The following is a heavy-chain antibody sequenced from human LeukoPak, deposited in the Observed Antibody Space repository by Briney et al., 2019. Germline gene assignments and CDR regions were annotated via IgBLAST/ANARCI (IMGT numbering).Heavy chain of an antibody. V-gene: IGHV1-2*02. J-gene: IGHJ4*02. Sequence: ASVKVSCKASGYTFTGYYMHWVRQAPGQGLEWMGWINPNSGGTNYAQKFQGRVTMTRDASISTAYMELSRLRSDDTAVYYCARTPRASNPGVVIDYWGQGTLVTVSS. CDR2: INPNSGGT. D-gene: IGHD2-2*01. CDR1: GYTFTGYY. CDR3: ARTPRASNPGVVIDY.